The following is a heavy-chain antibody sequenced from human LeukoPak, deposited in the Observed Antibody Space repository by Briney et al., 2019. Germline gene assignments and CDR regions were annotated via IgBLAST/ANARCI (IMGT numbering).Heavy chain of an antibody. CDR1: GYTFTGYY. CDR3: ARRGYSGYDFPDY. CDR2: INPNSGGT. V-gene: IGHV1-2*02. J-gene: IGHJ4*02. Sequence: GASVKVSCKASGYTFTGYYMHWVRQAPGQGLEWMGWINPNSGGTNYAQKFQGRVTMTRDTSISTAYMELSRLKASDTAMYYCARRGYSGYDFPDYWGQGTLVTVSS. D-gene: IGHD5-12*01.